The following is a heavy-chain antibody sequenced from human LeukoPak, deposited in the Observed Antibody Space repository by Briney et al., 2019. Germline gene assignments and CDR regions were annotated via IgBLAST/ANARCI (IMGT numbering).Heavy chain of an antibody. CDR1: GVSISSYH. CDR2: VHASGTT. J-gene: IGHJ4*02. Sequence: SETLSLTCTASGVSISSYHWSWIRQPAGKGLECIGRVHASGTTNYNPSLKNRVTMSVDTSKNHLSLMLTSVTAADTAVYYCARDGLYSHGYSYFDYWGQGNLVTVSS. CDR3: ARDGLYSHGYSYFDY. D-gene: IGHD5-18*01. V-gene: IGHV4-4*07.